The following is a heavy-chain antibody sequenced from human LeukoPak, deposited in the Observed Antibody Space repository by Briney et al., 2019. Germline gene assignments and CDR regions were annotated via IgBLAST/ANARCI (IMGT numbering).Heavy chain of an antibody. Sequence: PGRSLRLSCAASGFTFSSYGMHWVRQAPGKGLEWVAVIWYDGSNKYYTDSVKGRFTISRDNSKNTLYLQMNSLRAEDTAVYYCARYMRRGGAFDIWVQGTMVTVSS. CDR3: ARYMRRGGAFDI. CDR2: IWYDGSNK. J-gene: IGHJ3*02. CDR1: GFTFSSYG. V-gene: IGHV3-33*01. D-gene: IGHD3-16*01.